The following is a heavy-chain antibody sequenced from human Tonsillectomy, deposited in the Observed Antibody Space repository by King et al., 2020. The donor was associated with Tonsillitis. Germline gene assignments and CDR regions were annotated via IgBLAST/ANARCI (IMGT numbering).Heavy chain of an antibody. CDR2: IYWDDDK. D-gene: IGHD1-14*01. V-gene: IGHV2-5*02. CDR1: GFSLSTSGVG. J-gene: IGHJ4*02. Sequence: TLKESGPTLVKPTQTLTLTCTFSGFSLSTSGVGVGWIRQPPGKALEWLALIYWDDDKRYSPSLKSRLTITKDTSKNQVVLTMTNMDPVDTATYYCAHRFKCEPLFDYWGQGTLVTVSS. CDR3: AHRFKCEPLFDY.